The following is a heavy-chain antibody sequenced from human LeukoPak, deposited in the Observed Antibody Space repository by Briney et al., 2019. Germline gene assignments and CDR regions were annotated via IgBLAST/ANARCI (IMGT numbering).Heavy chain of an antibody. V-gene: IGHV1-2*02. Sequence: GASVKVSCKASGFTFTGYYMHWVRQAPGQGLEWMGWINPNSGGTNYAQKFQGRVTMTRDTSISTAYMELSRLRSDDTAVYYCARSSTVTTYSTRYYWYMDVWGKGTTVTISS. CDR3: ARSSTVTTYSTRYYWYMDV. CDR1: GFTFTGYY. D-gene: IGHD4-17*01. J-gene: IGHJ6*03. CDR2: INPNSGGT.